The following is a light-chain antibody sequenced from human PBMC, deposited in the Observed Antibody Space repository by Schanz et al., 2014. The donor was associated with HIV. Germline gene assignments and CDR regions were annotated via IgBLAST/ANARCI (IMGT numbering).Light chain of an antibody. Sequence: QSVLTQPPSVSGSLGQSITISCTGTSGDVGRYDYVSWYQQHPGKAPKLMIYEISKWPSGVSIRFSGSKSGNTASLTISGLQAEDEADYYCSSYTSSSTRVFGGGTKLTVL. CDR2: EIS. J-gene: IGLJ3*02. CDR3: SSYTSSSTRV. CDR1: SGDVGRYDY. V-gene: IGLV2-14*01.